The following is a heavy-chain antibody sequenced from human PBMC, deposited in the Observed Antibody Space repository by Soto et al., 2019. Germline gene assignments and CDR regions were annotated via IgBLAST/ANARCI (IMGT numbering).Heavy chain of an antibody. CDR3: ARDPRHTGYYTLNYYYGMDV. D-gene: IGHD3-3*01. V-gene: IGHV3-30-3*01. Sequence: QVQLVESGGGVVQPGRSLRLSCAASGFTFSSYAMHWVRQAPGKGLEWVAVISYDGSNKYYADSVKGRFTISRDNSENTLYLQMNSLRAEDTAVYYCARDPRHTGYYTLNYYYGMDVWGQGTTVTVSS. J-gene: IGHJ6*02. CDR2: ISYDGSNK. CDR1: GFTFSSYA.